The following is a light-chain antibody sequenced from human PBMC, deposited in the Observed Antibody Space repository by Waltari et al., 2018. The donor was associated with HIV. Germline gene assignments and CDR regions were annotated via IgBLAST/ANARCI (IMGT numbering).Light chain of an antibody. V-gene: IGLV2-11*01. Sequence: QSALTPPRSVSGSPGQSVTISCSGTFRDVGGYNFVSWYQQHSGKAPKLVVFDVNKRPSGVPDRVSGSKSGNTASLTVSGLQAEDEADYFCCSYAGSFTLLFGGGTNLAVL. CDR1: FRDVGGYNF. CDR2: DVN. J-gene: IGLJ3*02. CDR3: CSYAGSFTLL.